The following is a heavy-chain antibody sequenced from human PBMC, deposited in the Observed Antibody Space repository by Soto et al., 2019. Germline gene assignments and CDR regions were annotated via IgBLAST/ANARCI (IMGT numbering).Heavy chain of an antibody. V-gene: IGHV3-30*03. D-gene: IGHD6-19*01. CDR1: GFTFRSYA. Sequence: SLRLSCATSGFTFRSYAMHWVRQAAGKGLEWVAVISYDESDKYYADSLKGRFTISRDNSKNTLYLQMNSLRGEDTAVYYCARDLSVAGPDYWGQGTLVTVSS. CDR3: ARDLSVAGPDY. CDR2: ISYDESDK. J-gene: IGHJ4*02.